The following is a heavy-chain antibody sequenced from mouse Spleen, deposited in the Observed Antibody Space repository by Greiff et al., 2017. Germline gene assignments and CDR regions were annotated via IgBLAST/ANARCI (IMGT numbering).Heavy chain of an antibody. CDR1: GFTFSSYA. V-gene: IGHV5-9-1*01. CDR2: ISSGGSYT. J-gene: IGHJ4*01. CDR3: ATEPYYGSSYDYAMDY. D-gene: IGHD1-1*01. Sequence: EVKLVESGGGLVKPGGSLKLSCAASGFTFSSYAMSWVRQTPEKRLEWVATISSGGSYTYYPDSVKGRFTISRDNAKNTLYLQMSSLRSEDTAMYYCATEPYYGSSYDYAMDYWGQGTSVTVSS.